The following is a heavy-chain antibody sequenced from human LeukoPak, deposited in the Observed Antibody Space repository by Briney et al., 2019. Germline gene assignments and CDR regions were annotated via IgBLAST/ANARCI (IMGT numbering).Heavy chain of an antibody. CDR3: ARHPRYGVNASAFDS. CDR2: IYFTGTT. J-gene: IGHJ4*02. V-gene: IGHV4-59*08. D-gene: IGHD4-23*01. Sequence: SETLSFTCTVSGGSIIDYYLNWIRQPPGKRLEWMGYIYFTGTTHYNPSVESRVTMSVDTSKNQFSLSLRTVTAAGAAIYYCARHPRYGVNASAFDSWGQGTLVTVSS. CDR1: GGSIIDYY.